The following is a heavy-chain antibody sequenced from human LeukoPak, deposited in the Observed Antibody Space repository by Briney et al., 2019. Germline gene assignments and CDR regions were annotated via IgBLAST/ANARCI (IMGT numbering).Heavy chain of an antibody. D-gene: IGHD3-22*01. Sequence: PGGSLRLSCAASGFTVSSNYMSWVRQAPGKGLEWVSVIYSGGNTFYADSVKGRFTISRDNSKNTLYLQMNSLRAEDMAVYYCARGYDSSGYYSNYFDYWGQGTLVTVSS. V-gene: IGHV3-66*01. CDR1: GFTVSSNY. CDR2: IYSGGNT. CDR3: ARGYDSSGYYSNYFDY. J-gene: IGHJ4*02.